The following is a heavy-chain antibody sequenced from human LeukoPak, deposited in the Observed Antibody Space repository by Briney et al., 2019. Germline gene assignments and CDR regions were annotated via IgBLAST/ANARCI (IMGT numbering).Heavy chain of an antibody. CDR2: INHSGST. D-gene: IGHD4-17*01. CDR1: GGSFSGYY. V-gene: IGHV4-34*01. J-gene: IGHJ2*01. CDR3: ARVLGDTNWYFDL. Sequence: SETLSLTCAVYGGSFSGYYWSWIRQPPGKGLEWIGEINHSGSTNYNPSLKSRVTISVDTSKNQFSLKLSSVTAADTAVYYCARVLGDTNWYFDLWGRGTLVTVSS.